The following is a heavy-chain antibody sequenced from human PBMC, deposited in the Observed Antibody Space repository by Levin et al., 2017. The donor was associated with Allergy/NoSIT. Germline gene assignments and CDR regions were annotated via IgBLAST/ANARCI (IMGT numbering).Heavy chain of an antibody. CDR3: ARGWGSYRYYWFDP. D-gene: IGHD3-16*02. V-gene: IGHV4-31*03. Sequence: SQTLSLTCTVSGGSISSGGYYWSWIRQHPGKGLEWIGYIYYSGSTYYNPSLKSRVTISVDTSKNQFSLKLSSVTAADTAVYYCARGWGSYRYYWFDPWGQGTLVTVSS. CDR2: IYYSGST. CDR1: GGSISSGGYY. J-gene: IGHJ5*02.